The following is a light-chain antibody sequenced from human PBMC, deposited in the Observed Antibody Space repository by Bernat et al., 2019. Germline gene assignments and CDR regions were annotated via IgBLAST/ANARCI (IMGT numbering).Light chain of an antibody. J-gene: IGKJ1*01. CDR3: QQTDGSPTWT. Sequence: DIQMTQSPSSLSASVGDRVTITCRASQDISNSLNWYQKKPGTAPRLLIYSASGLPSGVPSRFSGSGSGTDFTLTISSLQLEDFATYYCQQTDGSPTWTFGPGTKVEVK. V-gene: IGKV1-39*01. CDR2: SAS. CDR1: QDISNS.